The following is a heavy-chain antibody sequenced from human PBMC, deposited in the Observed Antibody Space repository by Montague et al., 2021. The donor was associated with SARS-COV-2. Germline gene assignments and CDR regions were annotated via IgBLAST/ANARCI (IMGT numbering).Heavy chain of an antibody. V-gene: IGHV4-34*01. J-gene: IGHJ4*02. CDR3: ASAPRYSFGFWAY. D-gene: IGHD5-12*01. CDR2: INHSGYT. Sequence: SETLSLTCAVYGASSSNYYWRWIRQYPGKGLEWVGEINHSGYTDYNPSLESRLTISLDSSKKQFSLKMTSVTAADTAIYYCASAPRYSFGFWAYWGQGTLVSVSS. CDR1: GASSSNYY.